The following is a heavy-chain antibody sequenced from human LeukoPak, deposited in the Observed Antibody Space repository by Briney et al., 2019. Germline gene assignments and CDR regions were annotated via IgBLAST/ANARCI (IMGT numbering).Heavy chain of an antibody. CDR2: ISAYNGNT. V-gene: IGHV1-18*01. Sequence: ASVKVSCKASGYTFTSYGISWVRQAPGQGLEWMGWISAYNGNTNYAQKLQGRVTMTTDTSTSTAYMELRSLRAEDTAVYYCAKAPASYWYFDLWGRGTLVTVSS. CDR1: GYTFTSYG. J-gene: IGHJ2*01. CDR3: AKAPASYWYFDL.